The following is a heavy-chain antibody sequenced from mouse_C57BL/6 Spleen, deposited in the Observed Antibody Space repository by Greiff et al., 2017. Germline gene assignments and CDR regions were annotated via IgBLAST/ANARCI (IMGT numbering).Heavy chain of an antibody. CDR1: GYTFTSYW. D-gene: IGHD1-1*01. J-gene: IGHJ4*01. CDR2: IDPNSGGT. Sequence: QVQLQQPGAELVKPGASVKLSCKASGYTFTSYWMHWVKQRPGRGLEWIGRIDPNSGGTKYNEKFKSKATLTVDKPSSTAYMQLSSLTSEDSAVYDCARSTVVALYGMADWGQGTSVTVSS. V-gene: IGHV1-72*01. CDR3: ARSTVVALYGMAD.